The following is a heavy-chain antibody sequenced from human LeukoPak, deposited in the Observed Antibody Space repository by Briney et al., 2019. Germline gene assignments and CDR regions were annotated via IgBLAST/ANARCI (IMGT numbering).Heavy chain of an antibody. J-gene: IGHJ4*02. D-gene: IGHD2/OR15-2a*01. CDR3: AIIEGGY. V-gene: IGHV1-24*01. Sequence: ASVNVSCKVSGYTLSELSMNWVRQAPGKGLEWMGGFDPEDGETIYAQKFQGRVTMTEDTSTDTAYMELSSLRSEDAAVYYCAIIEGGYWGQGTLVTVSS. CDR2: FDPEDGET. CDR1: GYTLSELS.